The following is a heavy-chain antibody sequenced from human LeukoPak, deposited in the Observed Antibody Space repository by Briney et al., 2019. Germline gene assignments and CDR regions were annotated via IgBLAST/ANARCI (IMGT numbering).Heavy chain of an antibody. D-gene: IGHD6-19*01. CDR2: ISHSGNT. Sequence: SETLSLTCNVSGDSITSTYYWGWIRQPPGKGLEWIGSISHSGNTYYNPSLKSRVTISVDTSKNHFSLNLSAVTAADTAVYYCARGGWKAFDIWGQGTMVTVSS. CDR1: GDSITSTYY. V-gene: IGHV4-38-2*02. J-gene: IGHJ3*02. CDR3: ARGGWKAFDI.